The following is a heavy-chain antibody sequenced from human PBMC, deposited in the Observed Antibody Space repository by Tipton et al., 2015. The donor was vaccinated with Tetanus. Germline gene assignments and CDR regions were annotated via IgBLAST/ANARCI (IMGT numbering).Heavy chain of an antibody. CDR1: GGSISNSNFY. V-gene: IGHV4-30-4*01. D-gene: IGHD4-11*01. CDR2: IYYSGNS. Sequence: TLSLTCTVSGGSISNSNFYWSWIRQPPGKGLEWIGYIYYSGNSDYNPSLKSRVTLSVDTSNNQFSLKLNSVTAADTAVYYCARLASYSNHLDAWGQGALVTASS. J-gene: IGHJ4*02. CDR3: ARLASYSNHLDA.